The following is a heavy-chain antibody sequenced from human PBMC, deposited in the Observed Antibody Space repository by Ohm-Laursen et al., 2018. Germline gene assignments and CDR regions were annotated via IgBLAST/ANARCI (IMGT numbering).Heavy chain of an antibody. CDR2: MNPNSGNT. J-gene: IGHJ4*02. D-gene: IGHD6-6*01. CDR3: ARGGSSSYYFDY. V-gene: IGHV1-8*01. Sequence: ASVKVSCKASGYTFTSYDINWVRQATGQGLEWMGWMNPNSGNTGYAQKFQGRVTMTRNTSISTAYMELSSLRSEDTAVYYCARGGSSSYYFDYWGPGTLVTVSS. CDR1: GYTFTSYD.